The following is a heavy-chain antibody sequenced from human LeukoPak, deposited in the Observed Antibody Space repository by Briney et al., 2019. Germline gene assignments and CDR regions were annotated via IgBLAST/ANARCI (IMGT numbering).Heavy chain of an antibody. Sequence: GGSLRLSCGASGLTFSSYAMSWVRQAPGKGLEWVSAISVSGGSTYYADSVKGRFTISRDNSKNTLYLQMNSLRAEDTAVYYCAKATLTFGGVIASMDVWGQGTTVTVSS. CDR2: ISVSGGST. CDR1: GLTFSSYA. J-gene: IGHJ6*02. V-gene: IGHV3-23*01. D-gene: IGHD3-16*02. CDR3: AKATLTFGGVIASMDV.